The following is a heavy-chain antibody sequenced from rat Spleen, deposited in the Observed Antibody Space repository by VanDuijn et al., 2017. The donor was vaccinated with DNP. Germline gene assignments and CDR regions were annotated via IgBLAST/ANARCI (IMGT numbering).Heavy chain of an antibody. CDR1: GFSLTSYG. D-gene: IGHD1-2*01. Sequence: QVLLKESGPGLVQPSQTLSLTCTVSGFSLTSYGVSWVRQPPGKGLEWIGAIWSGGSTDYNSALKSRLSISRDTSKSQVLLKRNSLQTEDTAMYFCARFPPGYSSYRDWYLDFWGPGTMVTVSS. CDR2: IWSGGST. V-gene: IGHV2-16*01. J-gene: IGHJ1*01. CDR3: ARFPPGYSSYRDWYLDF.